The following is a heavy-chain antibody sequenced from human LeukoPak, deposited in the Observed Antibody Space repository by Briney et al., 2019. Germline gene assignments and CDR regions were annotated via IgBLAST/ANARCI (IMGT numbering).Heavy chain of an antibody. V-gene: IGHV4-59*08. CDR2: IYYSRSP. Sequence: NPSETLSLTCTVSGVYISSYYWSWIRQSPGKGLEWIGHIYYSRSPNYNPSLKSRVTISVDTSKNQFSLKLSSVTAADTAVYYCAMTFYGDGDYWGQGTLVTASS. D-gene: IGHD4-17*01. J-gene: IGHJ4*02. CDR3: AMTFYGDGDY. CDR1: GVYISSYY.